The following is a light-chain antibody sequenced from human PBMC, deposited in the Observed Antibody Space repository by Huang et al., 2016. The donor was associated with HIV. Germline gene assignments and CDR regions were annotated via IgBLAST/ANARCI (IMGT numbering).Light chain of an antibody. Sequence: EIVLTQSPGTLSLSPGERATLSCRSSQNIRNNYLAWYPQKPGQAPRLLIFGAFNRASGTPDRFSGSDSGTDFTLAIGGLEPEDFATYYCQQYGDSPRTFGQGTKLEIK. V-gene: IGKV3-20*01. CDR2: GAF. J-gene: IGKJ2*01. CDR3: QQYGDSPRT. CDR1: QNIRNNY.